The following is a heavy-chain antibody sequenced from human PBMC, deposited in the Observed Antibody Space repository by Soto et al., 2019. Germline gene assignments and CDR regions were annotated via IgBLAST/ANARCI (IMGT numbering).Heavy chain of an antibody. CDR3: ARRLYYYDSSAYEDGMDV. CDR1: GYTFTNYA. D-gene: IGHD3-22*01. V-gene: IGHV1-3*01. CDR2: INAGNGNR. J-gene: IGHJ6*02. Sequence: ASVKVSCKASGYTFTNYAIHWVRQAPGQRLEWMGWINAGNGNRKYSQRFQGRVTVTRDTSASTAYMELSSLRSEDTAVYYCARRLYYYDSSAYEDGMDVWGQGTTVTVSS.